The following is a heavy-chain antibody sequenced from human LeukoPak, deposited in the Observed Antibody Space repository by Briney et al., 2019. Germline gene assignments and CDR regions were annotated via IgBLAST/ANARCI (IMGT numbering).Heavy chain of an antibody. CDR3: ARISYDSSGYYYFDY. V-gene: IGHV5-51*01. J-gene: IGHJ4*02. D-gene: IGHD3-22*01. CDR1: GYSFTSYW. Sequence: GESLKISCKGSGYSFTSYWIGWVRQMPGKGLEWMGIIYPGDSDTRYSPSFQGQVTISADKSISTAYLQWSSLKASDTAMYYCARISYDSSGYYYFDYWGQGTLVTVSS. CDR2: IYPGDSDT.